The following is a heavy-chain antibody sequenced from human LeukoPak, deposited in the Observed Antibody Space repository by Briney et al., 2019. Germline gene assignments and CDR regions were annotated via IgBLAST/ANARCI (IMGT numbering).Heavy chain of an antibody. CDR2: IRYDGSNK. D-gene: IGHD6-19*01. Sequence: GGSLRLSCAASGFTFSSYGMHWVRKAPGKGLEWVAFIRYDGSNKYYADSVKGRFTISRDNSKNTLYLQMNSLRAEDTAVYYCAKGVRGSGWYFDYWGQGTLVTVSS. J-gene: IGHJ4*02. V-gene: IGHV3-30*02. CDR3: AKGVRGSGWYFDY. CDR1: GFTFSSYG.